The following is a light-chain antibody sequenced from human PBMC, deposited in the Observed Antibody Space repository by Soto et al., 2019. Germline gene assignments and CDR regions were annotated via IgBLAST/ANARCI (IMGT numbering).Light chain of an antibody. Sequence: QSALTQPASVSGSPGQSSTISCTGTSSDVGSYNLVSWYQQHPGKAPKLMIYEVSKRPSGVSNRFSGSKSGNTASLTISGLQAEDEADYYCCSYAGSSTMVFGPGTKVPVL. J-gene: IGLJ1*01. CDR1: SSDVGSYNL. CDR3: CSYAGSSTMV. V-gene: IGLV2-23*02. CDR2: EVS.